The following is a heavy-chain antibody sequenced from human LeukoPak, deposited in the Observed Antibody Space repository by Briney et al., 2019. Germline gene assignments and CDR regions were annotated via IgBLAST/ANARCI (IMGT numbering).Heavy chain of an antibody. Sequence: SETLSLTCTVSGGSISSGSYYWSCIRQPAGKGLEWIGRIYTSGSTNYNPSLKSRVTISVDTSKNQFSLKLSSVTAADTAVYYCARVATTYGDYPFDYWGQGTLVTVSS. CDR1: GGSISSGSYY. V-gene: IGHV4-61*02. D-gene: IGHD4-17*01. CDR2: IYTSGST. J-gene: IGHJ4*02. CDR3: ARVATTYGDYPFDY.